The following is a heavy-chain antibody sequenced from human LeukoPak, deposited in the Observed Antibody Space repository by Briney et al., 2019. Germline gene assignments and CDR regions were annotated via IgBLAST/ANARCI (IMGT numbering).Heavy chain of an antibody. CDR3: AREVVPAVGFYYYYYMDV. V-gene: IGHV3-33*08. CDR2: IWYGGSKE. CDR1: GFTFSSYS. D-gene: IGHD2-2*01. J-gene: IGHJ6*03. Sequence: GGSLRLSCTASGFTFSSYSMNWVRQAPGKGLEWVAVIWYGGSKEYYADSVKGRFTISRDNSKNTLYLQMNSLRAEDTAVYYCAREVVPAVGFYYYYYMDVWGKGTTVTVSS.